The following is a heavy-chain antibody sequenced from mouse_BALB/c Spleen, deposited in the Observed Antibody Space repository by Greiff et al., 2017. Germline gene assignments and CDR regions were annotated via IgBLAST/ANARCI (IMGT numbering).Heavy chain of an antibody. V-gene: IGHV1-9*01. CDR3: ARGDYDGYLDY. Sequence: VQLQQSGAELMKPGASVKISCKATGYTFSSYWIEWVKKRPGHGLEWIGEILPGSGSTNYNEKFKGKATFTADTSSNTAYMQLSSLTSEDSAVYYCARGDYDGYLDYWGQGTTLTVSS. J-gene: IGHJ2*01. CDR2: ILPGSGST. CDR1: GYTFSSYW. D-gene: IGHD2-3*01.